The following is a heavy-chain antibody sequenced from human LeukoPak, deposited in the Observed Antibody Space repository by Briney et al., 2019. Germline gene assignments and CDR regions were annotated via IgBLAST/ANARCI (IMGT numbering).Heavy chain of an antibody. D-gene: IGHD2-2*01. CDR3: ARAVVVPAAMPRVFDY. Sequence: SETLSLTCTVSGGSISSYYWSWIRQPPGKGLEWIGYIYYSGSTYYNPSPKSRVTISVDTSKNQFSLKLSSVTAADTAVYYCARAVVVPAAMPRVFDYWGQGTLVTVSS. V-gene: IGHV4-59*12. J-gene: IGHJ4*02. CDR2: IYYSGST. CDR1: GGSISSYY.